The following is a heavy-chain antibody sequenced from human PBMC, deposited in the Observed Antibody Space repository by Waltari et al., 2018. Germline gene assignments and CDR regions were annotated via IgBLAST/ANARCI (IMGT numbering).Heavy chain of an antibody. D-gene: IGHD2-15*01. V-gene: IGHV1-2*06. CDR2: INPNRGGT. CDR3: AREGRACSGGSCYPEIDY. Sequence: QVQLVQSGAEVKKPGASVKVSCKASGYTFTGYYMHWVRQAPGQGLEWKGRINPNRGGTNYAQKFQGRVTMTRDTSISTAYMELSRLRSDDTAVYYCAREGRACSGGSCYPEIDYWGQGTLVTVSS. J-gene: IGHJ4*02. CDR1: GYTFTGYY.